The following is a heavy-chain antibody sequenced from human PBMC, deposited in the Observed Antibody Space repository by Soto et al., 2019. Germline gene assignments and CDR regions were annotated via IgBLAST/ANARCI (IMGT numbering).Heavy chain of an antibody. CDR2: VSGSGGST. J-gene: IGHJ4*02. V-gene: IGHV3-23*01. Sequence: EVQVLESGGGLVQPGGSLRLSCVASGFTFSSYAMSWVRQAPGKGLEWVSFVSGSGGSTDYADSVKGRFTISSDNSKSTLYLQLNSLRAEDTAMYYCAKRSFQLGLPFDYWGQGTLVTVSS. CDR1: GFTFSSYA. D-gene: IGHD6-13*01. CDR3: AKRSFQLGLPFDY.